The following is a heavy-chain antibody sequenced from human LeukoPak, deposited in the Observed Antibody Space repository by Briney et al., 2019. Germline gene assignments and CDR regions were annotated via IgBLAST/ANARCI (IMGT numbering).Heavy chain of an antibody. CDR2: ISSSSSYI. J-gene: IGHJ4*02. CDR3: ARDLMDTAMVRGVGY. Sequence: PGGSLRLSCAASGFTFSSYSMNWVRQAPGKGLEWVSSISSSSSYIYYADSVKGRFTISRDNAKNSLYLQMNSLRAEDTAVYYCARDLMDTAMVRGVGYWGQGTLVTVPS. V-gene: IGHV3-21*01. D-gene: IGHD5-18*01. CDR1: GFTFSSYS.